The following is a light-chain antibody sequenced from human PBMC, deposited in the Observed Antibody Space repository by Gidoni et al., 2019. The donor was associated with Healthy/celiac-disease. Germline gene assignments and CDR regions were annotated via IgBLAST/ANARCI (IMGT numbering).Light chain of an antibody. Sequence: QSALTQPASVSGSPGQPLTITCTGTSSHVGGYNYVSWYQQHPGKAPKLMIYDVSNRPSGVSNRFSGSKSGNTASLTISGLQAEDEADYYCSSYTSSSTLEVFGGGTKLTVL. CDR2: DVS. V-gene: IGLV2-14*01. CDR3: SSYTSSSTLEV. CDR1: SSHVGGYNY. J-gene: IGLJ2*01.